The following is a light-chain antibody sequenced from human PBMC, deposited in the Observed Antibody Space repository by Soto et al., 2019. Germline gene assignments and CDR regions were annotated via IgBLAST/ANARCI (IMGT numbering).Light chain of an antibody. J-gene: IGKJ2*01. CDR1: QSVSSN. CDR2: GAS. Sequence: EIVMTQSPATLSVSPGERATLSCRVSQSVSSNLAWYQQKPGQAPRLLIYGASTRATGIPARFSGSGSGTAFTLTISSLQSEDFAVYYCQQYNNWPPAYTFGQGTKLEIK. V-gene: IGKV3-15*01. CDR3: QQYNNWPPAYT.